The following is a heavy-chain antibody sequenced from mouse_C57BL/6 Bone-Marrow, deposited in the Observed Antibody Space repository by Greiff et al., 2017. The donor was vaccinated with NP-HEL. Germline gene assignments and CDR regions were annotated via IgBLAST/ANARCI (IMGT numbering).Heavy chain of an antibody. Sequence: QVQLKESGAELARPGASVKLSCKASGYTFTSYGISWVKQRTGQGLEWIGEIYPRSGNTYYNEKFKGKATLTADTSSSTAYMELRSLTSEDSAVYFCASKNSNGWFAYWGQGTLVTVSA. CDR2: IYPRSGNT. CDR3: ASKNSNGWFAY. V-gene: IGHV1-81*01. J-gene: IGHJ3*01. CDR1: GYTFTSYG. D-gene: IGHD2-5*01.